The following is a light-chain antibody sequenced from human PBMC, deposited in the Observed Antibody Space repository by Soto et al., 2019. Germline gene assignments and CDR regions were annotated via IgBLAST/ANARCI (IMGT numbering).Light chain of an antibody. V-gene: IGKV1-5*01. CDR2: HAS. CDR1: QSISSW. J-gene: IGKJ1*01. Sequence: GDRVTITCRASQSISSWLAWYQQKPGKAPKLLIFHASNLESGVPSRFSGSGSGTEFTLTISSLQPDDFATYYCQQYNSYPWTFGQGTKVDIK. CDR3: QQYNSYPWT.